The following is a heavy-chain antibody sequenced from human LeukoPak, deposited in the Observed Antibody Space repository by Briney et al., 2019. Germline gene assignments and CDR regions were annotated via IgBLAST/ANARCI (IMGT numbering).Heavy chain of an antibody. CDR3: ARGLHCSGGSCYDTTFDY. J-gene: IGHJ4*02. Sequence: GGSLRLSCEAAGFTFSSYWMHWIRQTQGMVFVWVSRINSDGGSTRYADSVKGRFTISRDNAKNTLYLQMNSLRADDTAVYYCARGLHCSGGSCYDTTFDYWGQGTLVTVSS. CDR1: GFTFSSYW. V-gene: IGHV3-74*01. D-gene: IGHD2-15*01. CDR2: INSDGGST.